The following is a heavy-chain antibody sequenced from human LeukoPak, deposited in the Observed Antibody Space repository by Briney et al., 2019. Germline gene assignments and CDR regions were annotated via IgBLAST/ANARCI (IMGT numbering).Heavy chain of an antibody. CDR1: GFTFSSYA. D-gene: IGHD3-10*01. Sequence: GGSLRLSCAASGFTFSSYAMSWVRQAPGMGLEWVPAISGSGGSTYYADSVKGRFTISRDNSKNTLYLQMNSLRAEDTAVYYCAKDWEVLLWFGEFSYFDYWGQGTLVTVSS. CDR3: AKDWEVLLWFGEFSYFDY. CDR2: ISGSGGST. J-gene: IGHJ4*02. V-gene: IGHV3-23*01.